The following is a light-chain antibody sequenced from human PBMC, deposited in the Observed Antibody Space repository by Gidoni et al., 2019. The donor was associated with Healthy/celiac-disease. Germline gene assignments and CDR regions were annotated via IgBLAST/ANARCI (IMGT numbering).Light chain of an antibody. V-gene: IGKV3D-11*01. CDR1: QGVRGY. Sequence: EIVLTQSPATLSLSPGERATLSCRASQGVRGYLAWYQRKPGQAPRPLIYDASNRATGIPARFSGSGPGKDFTLTISSLEAEDFAVYYCQQRSFGGGTKVEIK. J-gene: IGKJ4*01. CDR2: DAS. CDR3: QQRS.